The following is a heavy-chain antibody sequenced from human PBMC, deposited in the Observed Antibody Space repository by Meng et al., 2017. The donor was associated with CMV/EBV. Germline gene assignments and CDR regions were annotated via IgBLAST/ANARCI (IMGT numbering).Heavy chain of an antibody. D-gene: IGHD2-2*01. Sequence: SETLSLTCTVSGGSISSYYWSWIRQPPGKGLEWIGYIYYSGSTNYNPSLKSRVTISVDTSKNQFALKLSSVTAADTAVYYCASARADCSSTSCYFDWFDPWGQGTLVTVSS. V-gene: IGHV4-59*01. CDR1: GGSISSYY. CDR3: ASARADCSSTSCYFDWFDP. CDR2: IYYSGST. J-gene: IGHJ5*02.